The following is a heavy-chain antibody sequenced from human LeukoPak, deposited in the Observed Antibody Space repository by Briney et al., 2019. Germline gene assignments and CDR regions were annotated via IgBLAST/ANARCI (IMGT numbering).Heavy chain of an antibody. D-gene: IGHD4-17*01. CDR3: ARDSDRDYLDY. J-gene: IGHJ4*02. V-gene: IGHV3-30*04. CDR2: ISYDGSNR. CDR1: GFTFNSYA. Sequence: GGSLRLSCAASGFTFNSYAMHWVRQAPGKGLEWVAVISYDGSNRYYADSVKGRFTISRDNSKNTLYLQMNSLRAEDTAVYYCARDSDRDYLDYWGQGTLVTVSS.